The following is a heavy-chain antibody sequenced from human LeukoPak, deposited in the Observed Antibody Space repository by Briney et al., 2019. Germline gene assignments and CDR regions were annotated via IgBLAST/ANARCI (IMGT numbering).Heavy chain of an antibody. Sequence: GSLRLSCAASGFTFSSYAMSWVRQAPGKGLEWVSAISGSGGSTYYADSVRGRFTISRDNAKNSLYLQMNSLRVDDTAVYYCARDFSSWGQGTLVTVSS. V-gene: IGHV3-23*01. CDR2: ISGSGGST. J-gene: IGHJ5*02. CDR3: ARDFSS. CDR1: GFTFSSYA.